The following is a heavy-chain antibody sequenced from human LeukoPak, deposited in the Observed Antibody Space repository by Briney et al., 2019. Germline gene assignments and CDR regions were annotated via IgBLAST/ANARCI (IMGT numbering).Heavy chain of an antibody. CDR3: AKDCSCSCTD. D-gene: IGHD6-6*01. Sequence: GGSLRLSCAASGLTFSSSAIHWGRQGPGKGLERVSYIAHHGSNKYYADSVKGRFTISRDNSKRTLYLQMNSLRADDTAVYYCAKDCSCSCTDWGQGTLVTVSS. CDR2: IAHHGSNK. J-gene: IGHJ4*02. V-gene: IGHV3-30*02. CDR1: GLTFSSSA.